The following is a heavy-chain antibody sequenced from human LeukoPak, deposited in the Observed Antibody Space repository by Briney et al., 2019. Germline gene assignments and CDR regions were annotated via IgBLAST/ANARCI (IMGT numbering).Heavy chain of an antibody. Sequence: GGSLRLSCAASGFTFSNAWMSWVRQAPGKGLEWVGRIKSKTDGGTTDYAAPVKGRFTISRDDSKNTLYLQMNSLKTEDTAVYYCTTDPLSMIAYMDVWGKGTTVTVSS. J-gene: IGHJ6*03. CDR3: TTDPLSMIAYMDV. CDR1: GFTFSNAW. D-gene: IGHD3-22*01. CDR2: IKSKTDGGTT. V-gene: IGHV3-15*01.